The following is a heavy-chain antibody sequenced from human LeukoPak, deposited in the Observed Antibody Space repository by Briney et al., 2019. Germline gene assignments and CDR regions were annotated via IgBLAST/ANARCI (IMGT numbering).Heavy chain of an antibody. J-gene: IGHJ4*02. CDR3: ARVAKGIAAFP. CDR1: GYTFTGYY. D-gene: IGHD6-13*01. CDR2: INPNSGGP. Sequence: ASVKVSCKASGYTFTGYYMHWVRQAPGQGLEWMGWINPNSGGPNYAQKFQGRVTMTRDTSISTAYMELSRLRSDDTAVYYCARVAKGIAAFPWGQGTLVTVSS. V-gene: IGHV1-2*02.